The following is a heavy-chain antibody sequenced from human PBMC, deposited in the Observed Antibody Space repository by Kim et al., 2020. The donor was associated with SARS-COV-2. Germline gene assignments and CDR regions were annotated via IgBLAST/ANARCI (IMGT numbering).Heavy chain of an antibody. CDR2: IDPSDSYT. D-gene: IGHD3-22*01. V-gene: IGHV5-10-1*01. CDR1: GYSFTSYW. Sequence: GESLKISCKGSGYSFTSYWISWVRQMPGKGLEWMGRIDPSDSYTNYSPSFQGHVTISADKSISTAYLQWSSLKASDTAMYYCARMNKYYYDSSGYLDAFDIWGQGTMVTVSS. J-gene: IGHJ3*02. CDR3: ARMNKYYYDSSGYLDAFDI.